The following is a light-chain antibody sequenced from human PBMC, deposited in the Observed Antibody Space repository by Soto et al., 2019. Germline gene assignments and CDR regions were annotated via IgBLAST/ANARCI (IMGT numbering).Light chain of an antibody. CDR2: GAS. CDR3: QQYNNWPPIT. CDR1: QSVYTN. V-gene: IGKV3-15*01. J-gene: IGKJ5*01. Sequence: EVVLTQSPATLSVSPGEGVTLSCRASQSVYTNVAWHQQRPGQAPRLLIYGASTRATDIPDRFSGSGSGSDFTLTISSLQPEDFAVYYCQQYNNWPPITFGQGTRLEIK.